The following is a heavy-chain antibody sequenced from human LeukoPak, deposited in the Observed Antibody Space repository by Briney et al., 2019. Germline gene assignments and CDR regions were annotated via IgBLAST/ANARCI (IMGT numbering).Heavy chain of an antibody. CDR1: GFTFSSYS. CDR3: AREGIYYDSSGYYYG. Sequence: GGSLRLSCAASGFTFSSYSMNWVRQAPGKGLEWVSYISSSSSTIYYADSVKGRFTISRDNAKNSLYLQMNSLRAEDTAVYYCAREGIYYDSSGYYYGWGQGTLVTVSS. CDR2: ISSSSSTI. J-gene: IGHJ4*02. D-gene: IGHD3-22*01. V-gene: IGHV3-48*01.